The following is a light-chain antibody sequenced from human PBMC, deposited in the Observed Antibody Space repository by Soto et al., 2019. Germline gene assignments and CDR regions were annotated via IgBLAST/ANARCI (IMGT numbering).Light chain of an antibody. CDR3: QQYGTTPWT. J-gene: IGKJ1*01. V-gene: IGKV3-20*01. CDR2: AAS. CDR1: QSVGSNY. Sequence: EIVLTQSPGTLSLSPGERATLSCRASQSVGSNYLAWFQQKPGQAPRLLIYAASKRASDIPDRFSGSGSGSDFTLTISRLEPEDFALYYCQQYGTTPWTFGRGTKVEI.